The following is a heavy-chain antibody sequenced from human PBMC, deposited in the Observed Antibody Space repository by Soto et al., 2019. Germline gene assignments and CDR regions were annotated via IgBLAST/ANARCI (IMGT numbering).Heavy chain of an antibody. D-gene: IGHD6-13*01. V-gene: IGHV4-59*01. CDR2: IYNGGSP. CDR1: GASISNDY. Sequence: SETLSLTCTVSGASISNDYWSWIRQPPGKRLEYIGFIYNGGSPNYNPSLESRLTISPDTSQNQFSLKLKSVTAADTAVYYCARARWIAAAGMWFDPWGQGTLVTVSS. CDR3: ARARWIAAAGMWFDP. J-gene: IGHJ5*02.